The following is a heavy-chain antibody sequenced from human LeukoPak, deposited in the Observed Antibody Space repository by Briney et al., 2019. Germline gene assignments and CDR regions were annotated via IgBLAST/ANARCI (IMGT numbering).Heavy chain of an antibody. J-gene: IGHJ4*02. D-gene: IGHD3-16*01. V-gene: IGHV3-74*01. CDR2: INTDTRGT. CDR1: GFTVSSNY. Sequence: GGSLRLSCAASGFTVSSNYMNWVRHAPGKGLVWVSIINTDTRGTYYADSVKGRFTISRDNAKNTLYLQMNSLTAEDTAVYYCARAGAYRFDSWGQGTLVTVSS. CDR3: ARAGAYRFDS.